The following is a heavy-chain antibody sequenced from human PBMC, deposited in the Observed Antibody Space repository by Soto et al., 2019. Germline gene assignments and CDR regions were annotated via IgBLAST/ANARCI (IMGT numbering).Heavy chain of an antibody. Sequence: SVKVSCKASGGTFSSYAISWVRQAPGQGLEWMGEIIPIFGTANYAQKFQGRVTITADESTSTAYMELSSLRSEDTAVYFCARDRGPSSGYYPYWFDPWGQGTLVTVSS. CDR2: IIPIFGTA. D-gene: IGHD3-22*01. J-gene: IGHJ5*02. V-gene: IGHV1-69*13. CDR3: ARDRGPSSGYYPYWFDP. CDR1: GGTFSSYA.